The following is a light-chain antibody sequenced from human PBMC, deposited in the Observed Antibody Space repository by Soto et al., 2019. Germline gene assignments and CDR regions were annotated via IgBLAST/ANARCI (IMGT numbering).Light chain of an antibody. CDR1: QSVSSY. CDR3: QQRSIWPLT. Sequence: EVVLTQSPATLSLSPGARATLSCRASQSVSSYFAWYQQKPGQAPRLLIYDASNRATGIPARFSGSGSGTDFTPTISSLEAEDFAVYYCQQRSIWPLTFGQGTRLEIK. J-gene: IGKJ5*01. V-gene: IGKV3-11*01. CDR2: DAS.